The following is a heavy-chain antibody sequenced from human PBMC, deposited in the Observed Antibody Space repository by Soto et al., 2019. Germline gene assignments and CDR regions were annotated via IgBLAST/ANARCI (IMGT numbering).Heavy chain of an antibody. Sequence: SETLSLTCAVYGGSLSGYYWSWIRQPPGKGLEWIGEINHSGSTNYNPSLKTRVTISVDTSKNQFSLKLSSVTAADTAVYYCARETGTSSAEGKYYYYYGMDVWAKGPRSPSP. CDR1: GGSLSGYY. J-gene: IGHJ6*02. CDR3: ARETGTSSAEGKYYYYYGMDV. V-gene: IGHV4-34*01. CDR2: INHSGST. D-gene: IGHD6-6*01.